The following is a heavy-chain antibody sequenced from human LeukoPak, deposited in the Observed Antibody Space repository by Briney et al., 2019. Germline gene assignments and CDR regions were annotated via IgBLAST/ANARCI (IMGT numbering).Heavy chain of an antibody. J-gene: IGHJ4*02. V-gene: IGHV3-21*01. Sequence: PGGSLRLSCAASGFTFSSYSMNWVRQAPGKGLEWVSSISSSSSYIYYADSVKGRFTISRDNAKNSLYLQMNSLRAEDTAVYYCASSTDYDILTGYYYYWGQGTLVTVSS. CDR2: ISSSSSYI. D-gene: IGHD3-9*01. CDR3: ASSTDYDILTGYYYY. CDR1: GFTFSSYS.